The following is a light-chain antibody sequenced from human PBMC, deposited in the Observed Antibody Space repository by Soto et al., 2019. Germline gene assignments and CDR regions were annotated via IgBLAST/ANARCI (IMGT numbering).Light chain of an antibody. CDR2: EVT. CDR1: SSNVGGYNY. V-gene: IGLV2-14*01. Sequence: QSALTQPASVSGSPGQSITMSCTGTSSNVGGYNYVSWYQQYPGKAPKLMIFEVTNRPSGVSDRFSGSKSGNTASLTISGLQAEDEADYYCSSFTSSNTWLFGGGPKLTVL. CDR3: SSFTSSNTWL. J-gene: IGLJ3*02.